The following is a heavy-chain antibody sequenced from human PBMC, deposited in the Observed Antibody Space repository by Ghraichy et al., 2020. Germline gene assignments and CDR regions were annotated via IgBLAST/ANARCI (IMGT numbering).Heavy chain of an antibody. CDR3: AREYGSGSYYTPFDY. CDR1: GYTFTSYY. J-gene: IGHJ4*02. V-gene: IGHV1-46*01. D-gene: IGHD3-10*01. Sequence: ASVKVSCKASGYTFTSYYMHWVRQAPGQGLEWMGIINPSGGSTSYAQKFQGRVTMTRDTSTSTVYMELSSLGSEDTAVYYCAREYGSGSYYTPFDYWGQGTLVTVSS. CDR2: INPSGGST.